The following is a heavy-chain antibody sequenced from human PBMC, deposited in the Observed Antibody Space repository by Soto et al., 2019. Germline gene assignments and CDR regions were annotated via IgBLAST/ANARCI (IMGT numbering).Heavy chain of an antibody. CDR3: ARWVGGSMYDNSGKYDS. D-gene: IGHD3-22*01. CDR1: GFTFSSNG. V-gene: IGHV3-30*03. Sequence: QVQLVESGGGVVQPGRSLRLTCAASGFTFSSNGMHWVRQATGRGLEWVALVSYDGSKTYYADSVRGRFTISRDNSVNTLYLQMNSLRAEDTAVYYCARWVGGSMYDNSGKYDSWGQGTLVTVSS. CDR2: VSYDGSKT. J-gene: IGHJ5*01.